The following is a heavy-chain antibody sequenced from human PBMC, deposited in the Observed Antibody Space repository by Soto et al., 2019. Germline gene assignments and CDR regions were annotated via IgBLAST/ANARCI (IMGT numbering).Heavy chain of an antibody. CDR2: ISVYNGNT. CDR3: ARCDYYYDTSGLFDS. CDR1: GYTFNNYA. D-gene: IGHD3-22*01. Sequence: QIQLVQSGAEVKKPGASVKVSCKASGYTFNNYAISWVRQAPGQGLEWMGWISVYNGNTKYGQNVQGRVTMTTDTSTSTAYKDLRSLRSDDTAMYYCARCDYYYDTSGLFDSWGQGTLVTVSS. J-gene: IGHJ4*02. V-gene: IGHV1-18*01.